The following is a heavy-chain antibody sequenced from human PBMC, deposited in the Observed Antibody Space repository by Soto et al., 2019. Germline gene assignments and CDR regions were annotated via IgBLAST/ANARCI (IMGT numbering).Heavy chain of an antibody. V-gene: IGHV1-3*04. CDR1: GITFSTYA. D-gene: IGHD5-12*01. J-gene: IGHJ5*02. Sequence: QVQLVQSGAEVKKPGASVKVSCKASGITFSTYAIHWVRQAPGQSLEWMGWINTGNGNTRYSQNFQGRVTLTRDTSASTAYMDLSSLRSEDTSIYYCARAISSYVTWGQGTLVTVSS. CDR2: INTGNGNT. CDR3: ARAISSYVT.